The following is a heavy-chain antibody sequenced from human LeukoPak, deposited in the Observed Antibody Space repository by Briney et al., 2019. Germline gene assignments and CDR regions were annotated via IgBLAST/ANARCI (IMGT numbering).Heavy chain of an antibody. CDR3: AKDMGYITSIWIPTVDY. Sequence: PGGSLRLSCAASGFTLSSSWMHWVRQAPGKGLVWVSRINSDGSSTVYADSVKGRFTISRDNAKNTLYLQMNSPRPDDTAVYYCAKDMGYITSIWIPTVDYWGQGTLVTVSS. D-gene: IGHD5-18*01. CDR2: INSDGSST. V-gene: IGHV3-74*01. J-gene: IGHJ4*02. CDR1: GFTLSSSW.